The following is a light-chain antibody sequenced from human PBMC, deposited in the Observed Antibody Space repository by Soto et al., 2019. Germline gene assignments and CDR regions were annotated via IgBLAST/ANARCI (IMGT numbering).Light chain of an antibody. CDR3: QQYGRSPLT. CDR1: QRVVSNY. Sequence: EIVLTQSPGTLSLSAGESATLSCRASQRVVSNYLAWYQQKPGQAPRLLIYGASNRAPRIPQRFSGSGSATDFTLTISRLEPEEFAVYFCQQYGRSPLTFGGGTKVDLK. J-gene: IGKJ4*01. CDR2: GAS. V-gene: IGKV3-20*01.